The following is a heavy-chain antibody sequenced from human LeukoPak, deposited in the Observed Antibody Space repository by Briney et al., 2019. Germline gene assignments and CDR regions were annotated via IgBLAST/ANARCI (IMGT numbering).Heavy chain of an antibody. Sequence: GASVKVSCKASGYTFTSYSISWVRQAPGQGLEWMGWISAYNGNTNYAQKLQGRVTMTTDTSTSTAYMELRSLRSDDTAVYYCVRAYSGYDYFACWGQGTLVTVSS. CDR1: GYTFTSYS. J-gene: IGHJ4*02. CDR2: ISAYNGNT. D-gene: IGHD5-12*01. CDR3: VRAYSGYDYFAC. V-gene: IGHV1-18*01.